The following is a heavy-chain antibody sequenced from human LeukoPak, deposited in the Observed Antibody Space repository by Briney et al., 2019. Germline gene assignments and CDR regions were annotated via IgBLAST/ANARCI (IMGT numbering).Heavy chain of an antibody. V-gene: IGHV4-34*01. CDR1: GGSFSGYY. D-gene: IGHD3-22*01. J-gene: IGHJ4*02. CDR2: INHSGST. Sequence: PSETLSLTCAVYGGSFSGYYWSWIRQPPGKGLEWIGEINHSGSTNYNPSFKSRVTISVDTSKNQFSLKLSSVTAADTAVYYCARVRLDSSGYYTQVDYWGQGTLVTVSS. CDR3: ARVRLDSSGYYTQVDY.